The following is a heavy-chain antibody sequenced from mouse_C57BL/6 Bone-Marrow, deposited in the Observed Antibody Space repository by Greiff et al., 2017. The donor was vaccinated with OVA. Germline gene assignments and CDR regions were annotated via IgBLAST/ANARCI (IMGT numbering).Heavy chain of an antibody. V-gene: IGHV5-16*01. J-gene: IGHJ3*01. CDR2: INYDGSST. CDR3: ARGGAWFAY. Sequence: EVKLVESEGGLVQPGSSMKLSCTASGFTFSDYYMAWVRQVPEKGLEWVANINYDGSSTYYLDSLKSRFTISRDNAKNILYLQLSSLKSEDTATYYCARGGAWFAYWGQGTLVTVSA. CDR1: GFTFSDYY.